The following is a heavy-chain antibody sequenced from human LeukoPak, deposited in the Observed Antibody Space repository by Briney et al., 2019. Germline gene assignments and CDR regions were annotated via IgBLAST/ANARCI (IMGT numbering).Heavy chain of an antibody. J-gene: IGHJ6*02. CDR2: ISGSGGST. CDR1: GFTFSSYA. V-gene: IGHV3-23*01. Sequence: GGSLRLSCAASGFTFSSYAMSWVRQALGKGLEWVSGISGSGGSTYYADSVKGRFTISRDNSKNTLYLQMNSLRAEDTAVYYCAKTEAYYYYYYGMDVWGQGTTVTVSS. CDR3: AKTEAYYYYYYGMDV.